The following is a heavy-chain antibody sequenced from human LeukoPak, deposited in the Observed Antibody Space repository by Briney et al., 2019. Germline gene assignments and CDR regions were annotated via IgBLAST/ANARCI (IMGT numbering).Heavy chain of an antibody. CDR1: GGSISSSNW. CDR3: ARNNGYSSSWSLLDY. Sequence: PSETLSLTCAVSGGSISSSNWWSWVRQPPGKGLEWIGEIYQSESTNYNPSLKSRVTISVDKSKNQFSLKLSSVTAADTAVYYCARNNGYSSSWSLLDYWGQGTLVTVSS. CDR2: IYQSEST. D-gene: IGHD6-13*01. J-gene: IGHJ4*02. V-gene: IGHV4-4*02.